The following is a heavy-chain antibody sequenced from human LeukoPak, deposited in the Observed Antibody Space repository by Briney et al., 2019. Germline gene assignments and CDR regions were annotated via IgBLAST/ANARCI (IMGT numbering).Heavy chain of an antibody. D-gene: IGHD2-21*02. J-gene: IGHJ4*02. Sequence: PGGSLRLSCAASGFTFSSYGMHCVRQAPGKGLEWVAFIRYDGSNKYYADSVKGRFTISRDNSKNTLYLQMNSLRAEDTAVYYCAKDRGGDCYACFDYWGQGTLVTVSS. CDR1: GFTFSSYG. V-gene: IGHV3-30*02. CDR3: AKDRGGDCYACFDY. CDR2: IRYDGSNK.